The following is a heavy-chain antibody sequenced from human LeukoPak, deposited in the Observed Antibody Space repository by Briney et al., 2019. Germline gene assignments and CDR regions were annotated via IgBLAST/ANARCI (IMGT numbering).Heavy chain of an antibody. CDR3: STANKGYFS. D-gene: IGHD1-26*01. CDR1: GFTFGSYA. CDR2: VTGHTASI. Sequence: GGSLRLSCAASGFTFGSYAMSWVRQAPGKGLEWVSTVTGHTASIYYAESVKGRFTISRDNSKNTLYLQMNSLKIEDTAVYYCSTANKGYFSWGQGTLVTVSS. V-gene: IGHV3-23*01. J-gene: IGHJ5*02.